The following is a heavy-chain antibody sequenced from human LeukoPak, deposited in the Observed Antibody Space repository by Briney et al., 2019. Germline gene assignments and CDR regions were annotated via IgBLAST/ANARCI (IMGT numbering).Heavy chain of an antibody. CDR1: GFTFSSYS. D-gene: IGHD5-12*01. CDR2: ISSRSSTI. Sequence: GGSLRLSCAASGFTFSSYSMNWVRQAPGKGLEWVSFISSRSSTIYYADSVKGRFTISRDNAKNSLYLQMNSLRAEDTAVYCCARVSATFLGNSGYDYSGGDYWGQGTLVIVSS. CDR3: ARVSATFLGNSGYDYSGGDY. V-gene: IGHV3-48*01. J-gene: IGHJ4*02.